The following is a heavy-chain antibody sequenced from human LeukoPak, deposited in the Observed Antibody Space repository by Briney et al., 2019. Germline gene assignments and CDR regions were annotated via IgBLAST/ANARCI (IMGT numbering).Heavy chain of an antibody. CDR2: ISSSGSTI. Sequence: GGSLRLSCAASGFTVSSNYMSWVRQAPGKGLEWVSYISSSGSTIYYADSVKGRFTISRDNAKNSLYLQMNSLRAEDTAVYYCARDSTNDFWSGYYLGADYYYYYYMDVWGKGTTVTVSS. V-gene: IGHV3-11*04. CDR1: GFTVSSNY. J-gene: IGHJ6*03. CDR3: ARDSTNDFWSGYYLGADYYYYYYMDV. D-gene: IGHD3-3*01.